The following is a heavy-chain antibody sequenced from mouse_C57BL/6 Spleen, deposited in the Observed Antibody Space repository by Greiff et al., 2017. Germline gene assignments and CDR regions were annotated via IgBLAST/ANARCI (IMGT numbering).Heavy chain of an antibody. CDR1: GYAFSSYW. D-gene: IGHD2-5*01. V-gene: IGHV1-80*01. CDR3: ARREIDMGYSNYGYFDY. CDR2: IYPGDGET. J-gene: IGHJ2*01. Sequence: QVQLQQSGAELVKPGASVKISCKASGYAFSSYWMNWVKQRPGKGLEWIGQIYPGDGETNYNGKFKGKATLTADKSSSTAYMQLSSLTSEDSAVYFCARREIDMGYSNYGYFDYWGQGTTLTVSS.